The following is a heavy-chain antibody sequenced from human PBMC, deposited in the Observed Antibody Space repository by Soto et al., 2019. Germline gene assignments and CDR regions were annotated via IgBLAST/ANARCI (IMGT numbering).Heavy chain of an antibody. D-gene: IGHD6-13*01. CDR3: AREVKQQLRHAFDI. CDR1: GGSISSYY. CDR2: IYYSGST. Sequence: SETLSLTCTVSGGSISSYYWSWIRQPPGKGLEWIGYIYYSGSTNYNPSLKSRVTISVDTSKNQFSLKLSSLTAADTAVYYCAREVKQQLRHAFDIWGQGTMVTVSS. V-gene: IGHV4-59*01. J-gene: IGHJ3*02.